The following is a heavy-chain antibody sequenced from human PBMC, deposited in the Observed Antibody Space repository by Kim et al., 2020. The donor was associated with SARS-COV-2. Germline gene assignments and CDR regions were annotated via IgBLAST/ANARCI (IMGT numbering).Heavy chain of an antibody. J-gene: IGHJ6*01. CDR1: GYTFTSYV. D-gene: IGHD3-10*01. CDR2: IKTHYGKK. Sequence: ASVKVSCKSSGYTFTSYVISWVRQAPGQGLEWLGWIKTHYGKKNYAQKFQERVTVTADTSTSTAYMELRRLRSDDTAVYYCARALLGFHYGSVVKCVHG. V-gene: IGHV1-18*01. CDR3: ARALLGFHYGSVVKCVHG.